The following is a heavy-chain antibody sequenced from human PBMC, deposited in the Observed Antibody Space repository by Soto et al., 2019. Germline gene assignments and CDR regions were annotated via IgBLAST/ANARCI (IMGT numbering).Heavy chain of an antibody. Sequence: QVQLVQSGAEVKKPGSSVKVSCKASGGTFSSNTVSWVRQAPGQGLEWMGRIIPMLGITTYTQKFQGRVTTSAENSRSTAYMFRARLTYGVTAVYYFTVDTPVDACEVWSQGTMVTVS. CDR1: GGTFSSNT. CDR2: IIPMLGIT. D-gene: IGHD3-9*01. J-gene: IGHJ3*01. V-gene: IGHV1-69*02. CDR3: TVDTPVDACEV.